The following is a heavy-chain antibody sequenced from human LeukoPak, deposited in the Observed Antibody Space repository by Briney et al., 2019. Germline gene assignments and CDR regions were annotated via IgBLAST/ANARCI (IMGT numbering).Heavy chain of an antibody. CDR1: GFTLSNNW. CDR2: IKSDGRTT. D-gene: IGHD6-19*01. V-gene: IGHV3-74*01. J-gene: IGHJ4*02. CDR3: ARAGVAVAYFYYFDY. Sequence: PGGSLRLSCAASGFTLSNNWMHWVRQAPGKGLVWVSRIKSDGRTTYYADSVKGRFTISRDDAKNTLYLQMNSLRAEDTAVYYCARAGVAVAYFYYFDYWGQGSLVTVSS.